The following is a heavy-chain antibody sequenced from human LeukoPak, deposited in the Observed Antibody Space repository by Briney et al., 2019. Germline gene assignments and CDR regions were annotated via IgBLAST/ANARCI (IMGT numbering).Heavy chain of an antibody. Sequence: GRSLRLSCAASGFTFSSYGMHWVRQAPGKGLEWVAVIWYDGSNKYYADSVKGRFTISRDNSKNTLYLQMNRLRAEDTAVYYCARSGDSSGNYFDYWGQGTLVTVSS. V-gene: IGHV3-33*01. J-gene: IGHJ4*02. D-gene: IGHD3-22*01. CDR1: GFTFSSYG. CDR2: IWYDGSNK. CDR3: ARSGDSSGNYFDY.